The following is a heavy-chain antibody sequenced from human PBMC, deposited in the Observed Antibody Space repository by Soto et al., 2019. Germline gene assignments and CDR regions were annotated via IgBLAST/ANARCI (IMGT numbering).Heavy chain of an antibody. CDR3: VSEGRGSFDF. CDR1: GFIFTNYS. D-gene: IGHD5-12*01. V-gene: IGHV3-23*01. J-gene: IGHJ3*01. CDR2: IGGRGNSA. Sequence: GGSLRLSCAASGFIFTNYSMNWVRQAPGKGLEWVSVIGGRGNSAYYADSVQGRFTISSDNSKNTLSLQMSSLTADDTAIYYCVSEGRGSFDFLGRGTMFTF.